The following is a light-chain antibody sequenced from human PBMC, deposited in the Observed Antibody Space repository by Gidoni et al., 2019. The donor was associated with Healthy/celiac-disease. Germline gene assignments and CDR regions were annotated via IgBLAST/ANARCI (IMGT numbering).Light chain of an antibody. CDR2: DAS. CDR1: QRVSSY. V-gene: IGKV3-11*01. J-gene: IGKJ4*01. Sequence: EIVLTQSPATLSLSPGERATLSCRASQRVSSYLAWYQQKPGQAPRLLIYDASNRATGIPARVSGSVSGTDFTLTISSLEPEDFAVYYCQQRSNWGLTFGGGTKVEIK. CDR3: QQRSNWGLT.